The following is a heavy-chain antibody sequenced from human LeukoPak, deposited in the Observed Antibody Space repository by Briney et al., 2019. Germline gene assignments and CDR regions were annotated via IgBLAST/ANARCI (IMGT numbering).Heavy chain of an antibody. J-gene: IGHJ4*02. V-gene: IGHV3-11*04. CDR3: ASVAAAGLIARGDY. CDR2: ISSSGTTI. D-gene: IGHD6-13*01. CDR1: GFTFSDYY. Sequence: GGSLRLSCAASGFTFSDYYMSWIRQAPGKGLEWVSYISSSGTTIYYADSVKGRFTISRDNAKNSLYLQMNSLRAEDTAVYYCASVAAAGLIARGDYWGQGTLVTVSS.